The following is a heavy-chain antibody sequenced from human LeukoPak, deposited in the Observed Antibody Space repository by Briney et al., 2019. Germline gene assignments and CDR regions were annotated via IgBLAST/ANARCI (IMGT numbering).Heavy chain of an antibody. J-gene: IGHJ5*02. Sequence: ASVKVSCKASGGTFNSYAISWVRQAPGQGLEWMGGIIPIFGTANYAQKFQGRVTITADESTSTAYMELSSLRSEDTAVYYCARQGEQYSSSSWFDPWGQGTLVTVSS. CDR2: IIPIFGTA. CDR1: GGTFNSYA. D-gene: IGHD6-6*01. CDR3: ARQGEQYSSSSWFDP. V-gene: IGHV1-69*13.